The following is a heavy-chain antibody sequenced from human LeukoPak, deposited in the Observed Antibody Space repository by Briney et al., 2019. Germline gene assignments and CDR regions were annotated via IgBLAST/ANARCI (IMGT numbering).Heavy chain of an antibody. CDR2: IYTSGST. Sequence: PSETLSLTCTVSGGSISSYYWSWIRQPAGKGLEWIGRIYTSGSTNYSPSLKSRVTMSVDTSKNQFSLKLSSVTAADTAVYYCARGGYYDSSGYYYLIDYWGQGALVTVSS. V-gene: IGHV4-4*07. CDR3: ARGGYYDSSGYYYLIDY. D-gene: IGHD3-22*01. CDR1: GGSISSYY. J-gene: IGHJ4*02.